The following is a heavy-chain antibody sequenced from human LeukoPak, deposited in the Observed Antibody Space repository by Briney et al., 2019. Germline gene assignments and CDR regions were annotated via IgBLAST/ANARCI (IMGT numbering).Heavy chain of an antibody. D-gene: IGHD6-19*01. CDR3: ATAVAGPPSNYYYYGMDV. J-gene: IGHJ6*02. V-gene: IGHV1-69*13. Sequence: SVKVSCKASGGTFSSYAISWVRQAPGQGLEWKGGIIPIFGTANYAQKFQGRVTITADESTSTAYMELSSLRSEDTAVYYCATAVAGPPSNYYYYGMDVWGQGTTVTVSS. CDR1: GGTFSSYA. CDR2: IIPIFGTA.